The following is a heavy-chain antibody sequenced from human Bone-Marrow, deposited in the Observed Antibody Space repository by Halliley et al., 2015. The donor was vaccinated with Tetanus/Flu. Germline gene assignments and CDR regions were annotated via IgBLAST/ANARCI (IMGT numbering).Heavy chain of an antibody. V-gene: IGHV1-46*01. CDR2: INPSDGST. Sequence: MGIINPSDGSTTYSQRFQGRPTMTRDTSTRTVYMELSSLRSEDTAVFYCARRTTMIRAKYDMDVWGQGTKVPVSS. D-gene: IGHD3-10*01. J-gene: IGHJ6*02. CDR3: ARRTTMIRAKYDMDV.